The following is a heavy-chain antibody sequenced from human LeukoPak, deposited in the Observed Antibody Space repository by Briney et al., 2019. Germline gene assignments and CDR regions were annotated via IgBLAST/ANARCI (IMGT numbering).Heavy chain of an antibody. V-gene: IGHV1-69*04. D-gene: IGHD5-18*01. J-gene: IGHJ6*02. Sequence: SVKVSCKTSGGTFSSSAITWVRQAPGQGLEWMGRIIPVLNITTYAQKFQGSVTITADTSTSTAYMELSSLRSEETAVYYCARDQGLTAPPPYGLDVWGQGTTVIVSS. CDR3: ARDQGLTAPPPYGLDV. CDR2: IIPVLNIT. CDR1: GGTFSSSA.